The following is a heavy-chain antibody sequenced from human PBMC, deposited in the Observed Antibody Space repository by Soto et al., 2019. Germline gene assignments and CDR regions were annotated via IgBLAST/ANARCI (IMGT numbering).Heavy chain of an antibody. J-gene: IGHJ5*02. Sequence: QVQLVQSGAEVKKPGSSVKVSCKASGGTFSSYAISWVRQAPGQGLEWMGGIIPIFGTANYAQKFQGRVTITADESTSTAYMELSSLRSEDTAVYYCARSGPEYYDSSGYYSGWFDPWGQGTLVTVSS. D-gene: IGHD3-22*01. CDR3: ARSGPEYYDSSGYYSGWFDP. CDR2: IIPIFGTA. CDR1: GGTFSSYA. V-gene: IGHV1-69*12.